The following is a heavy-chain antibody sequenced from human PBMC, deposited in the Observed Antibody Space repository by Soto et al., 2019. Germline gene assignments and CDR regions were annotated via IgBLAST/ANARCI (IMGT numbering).Heavy chain of an antibody. D-gene: IGHD4-17*01. CDR2: LSFDGNKK. V-gene: IGHV3-30-3*01. CDR3: ARAGGDNGDYADYYSVDY. J-gene: IGHJ4*02. Sequence: QVQLVESGGGVVPPGRSLRLSCAASGFTFSTYAMHWVRQAPGKGLEWVAVLSFDGNKKYYADSVKGRFTISRDNSTNTLYLEMNSLRAEDTAVYYCARAGGDNGDYADYYSVDYWGQGTLVTVSS. CDR1: GFTFSTYA.